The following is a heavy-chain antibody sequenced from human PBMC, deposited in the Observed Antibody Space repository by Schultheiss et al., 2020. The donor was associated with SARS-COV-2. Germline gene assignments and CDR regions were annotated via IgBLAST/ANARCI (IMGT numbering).Heavy chain of an antibody. D-gene: IGHD3/OR15-3a*01. CDR2: ISYSGSA. V-gene: IGHV4-31*03. CDR1: GGSISSGGYF. CDR3: ARGGLSYGMDV. J-gene: IGHJ6*02. Sequence: SQTLSLTCTVSGGSISSGGYFWTWIRQRPGKGLEWIGYISYSGSAYYNPSLKSRLTISVDMSQNHLSLKLSSVTAADTAVYYCARGGLSYGMDVWGQGTTVTVSS.